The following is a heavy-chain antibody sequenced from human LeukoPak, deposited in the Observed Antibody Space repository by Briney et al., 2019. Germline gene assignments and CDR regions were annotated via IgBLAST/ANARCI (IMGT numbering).Heavy chain of an antibody. CDR2: IYYSGST. CDR1: GGSFSGYY. V-gene: IGHV4-34*01. J-gene: IGHJ6*03. CDR3: ARSVVIPAAYYYYYYMDV. Sequence: PSETLSLTCAAYGGSFSGYYWSWIRQPPGKGLEGIGNIYYSGSTYYNPSLKSRVTISGDTSKNQFSLKLNSVTAADTAVYYCARSVVIPAAYYYYYYMDVWGKGTTVTVSS. D-gene: IGHD2-2*01.